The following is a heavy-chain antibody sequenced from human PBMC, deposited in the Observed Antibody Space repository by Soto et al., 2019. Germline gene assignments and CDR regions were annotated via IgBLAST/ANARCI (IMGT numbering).Heavy chain of an antibody. Sequence: GSLRLSCAASGFTFSSYSMNWVRQAPGKGLEGVSSISSSSSYIYYADSVKGRFTISRDNAKNSLYLQMNSLRAEDTAVYYCARDSLEMPAEFDPWGQGTLVTVSS. J-gene: IGHJ5*02. CDR3: ARDSLEMPAEFDP. V-gene: IGHV3-21*01. CDR1: GFTFSSYS. D-gene: IGHD3-3*01. CDR2: ISSSSSYI.